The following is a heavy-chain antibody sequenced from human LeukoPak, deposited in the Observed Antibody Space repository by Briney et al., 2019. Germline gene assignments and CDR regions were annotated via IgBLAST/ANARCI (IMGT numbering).Heavy chain of an antibody. D-gene: IGHD1-20*01. J-gene: IGHJ4*02. V-gene: IGHV3-23*01. CDR2: ISGSGGST. CDR1: GFTFSSYA. Sequence: GGSLRLSCAASGFTFSSYAMSWVRQAPGKGLEWFSAISGSGGSTYYADSVKGRFTISRGNSKNTLYLQMNSLRAEDTAVYYCAKANWNGPQSFDYWGQGTLVTVSS. CDR3: AKANWNGPQSFDY.